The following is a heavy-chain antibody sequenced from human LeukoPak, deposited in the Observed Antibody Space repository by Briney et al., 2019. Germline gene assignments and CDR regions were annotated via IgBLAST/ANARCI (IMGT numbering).Heavy chain of an antibody. CDR1: GGTFSSYA. J-gene: IGHJ5*02. CDR3: ARGIGIPGRHQRFDP. D-gene: IGHD2/OR15-2a*01. CDR2: IIPVCGTP. V-gene: IGHV1-69*01. Sequence: SVKVSCKASGGTFSSYAISWVRQAPGQGLEWMGGIIPVCGTPNYAQKFQGRVTITADESTSTTYMELSSLRSEDTDAYYCARGIGIPGRHQRFDPWGQGTLVTVSS.